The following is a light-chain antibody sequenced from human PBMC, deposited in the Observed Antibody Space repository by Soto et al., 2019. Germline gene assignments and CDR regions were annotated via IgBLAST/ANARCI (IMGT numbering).Light chain of an antibody. V-gene: IGLV2-14*01. J-gene: IGLJ3*02. CDR1: SSDVGGYNY. CDR2: EVS. CDR3: FSYTTISTLV. Sequence: QSALTQPASVSGSPGQSITISCTGTSSDVGGYNYVSWYQQHPAKAPKLMIYEVSNRPSGVSHRFSGSKSGNTASLTISGLQAEDGAVYYCFSYTTISTLVFGGGTKLTVL.